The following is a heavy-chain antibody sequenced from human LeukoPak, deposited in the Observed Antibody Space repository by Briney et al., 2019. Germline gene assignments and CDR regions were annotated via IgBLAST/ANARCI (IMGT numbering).Heavy chain of an antibody. Sequence: GGSLRLSCAASGFTFDDYGMSWVRQAPGKGLEWVSGINWNGGSTGYADSVKGRFTISRDNAKNSLYLQMNSLRPEDTALYYCAREIHYDSSGQRSLHAFDIWGQGTMVTVSS. D-gene: IGHD3-22*01. CDR2: INWNGGST. V-gene: IGHV3-20*04. J-gene: IGHJ3*02. CDR1: GFTFDDYG. CDR3: AREIHYDSSGQRSLHAFDI.